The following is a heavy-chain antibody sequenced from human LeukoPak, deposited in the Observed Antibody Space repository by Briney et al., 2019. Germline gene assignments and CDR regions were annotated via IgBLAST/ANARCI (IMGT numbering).Heavy chain of an antibody. CDR2: ISSESIHL. CDR1: GFTFNNHM. J-gene: IGHJ1*01. V-gene: IGHV3-21*06. D-gene: IGHD6-13*01. Sequence: GGSLRLSCAASGFTFNNHMMNWVRQAPGKGLEWVASISSESIHLRYADSVKGRFTISRDDSQNMVYLQMNNLRVEDTALYYCASFTSSWHPWGQGTPVTVSS. CDR3: ASFTSSWHP.